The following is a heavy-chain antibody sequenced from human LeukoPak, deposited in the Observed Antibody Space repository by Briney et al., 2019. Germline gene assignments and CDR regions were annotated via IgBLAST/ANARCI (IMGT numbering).Heavy chain of an antibody. Sequence: PGGSLRLSCAASGFTFSSYAMSWVRQAPGKGLEWVSAISGSGGSTYYADSVKGRFTISRDNSKNTLYLQMNSLRAEDTAVYYCAKDRVRGPSPNDAFDIWGQGTMVTVSS. CDR3: AKDRVRGPSPNDAFDI. CDR1: GFTFSSYA. D-gene: IGHD3-10*01. J-gene: IGHJ3*02. V-gene: IGHV3-23*01. CDR2: ISGSGGST.